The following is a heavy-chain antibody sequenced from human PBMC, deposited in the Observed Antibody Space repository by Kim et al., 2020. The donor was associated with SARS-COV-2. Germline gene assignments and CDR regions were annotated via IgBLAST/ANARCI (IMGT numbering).Heavy chain of an antibody. CDR1: GFTFSSYG. Sequence: GGSLRLSCAASGFTFSSYGMHWVRQAPGKGLEWVADIWYDGSNKYYADSVKGRFTISRDNSKNTLYLQMNSLRAEDTAVYYCARDQGGLGCCSSTSCYGFDYWGQGTLVTVSS. CDR2: IWYDGSNK. CDR3: ARDQGGLGCCSSTSCYGFDY. V-gene: IGHV3-33*01. J-gene: IGHJ4*02. D-gene: IGHD2-2*01.